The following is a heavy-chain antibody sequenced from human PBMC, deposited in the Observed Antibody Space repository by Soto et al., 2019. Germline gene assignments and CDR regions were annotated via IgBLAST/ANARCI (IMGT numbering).Heavy chain of an antibody. J-gene: IGHJ4*02. V-gene: IGHV1-18*01. D-gene: IGHD4-17*01. CDR2: ISAYNGNT. Sequence: QVQLVQSGAEVKKPGASVKVSCKASGYTFTSYGISWVRQAPGQGLEWMGWISAYNGNTNYAQKLQGRVTMTTDTSTSTAYMEVRSLRSDGTAVYYWARAHGEYDNHPGGATSEYWGQGTLVTVSS. CDR1: GYTFTSYG. CDR3: ARAHGEYDNHPGGATSEY.